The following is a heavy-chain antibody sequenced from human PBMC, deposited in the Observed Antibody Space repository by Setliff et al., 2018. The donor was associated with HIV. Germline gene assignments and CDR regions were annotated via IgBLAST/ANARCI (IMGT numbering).Heavy chain of an antibody. Sequence: PSETLSLTCTVAGGSISNYCWNWIRQPAGKGLEWIGRIDSSGTTDYKPSLKGRVAISVDTSRSQFSLRVTSVTAADTAVYFCARDRHSSGLGSYGPWGPGILVTVSS. J-gene: IGHJ5*02. CDR3: ARDRHSSGLGSYGP. V-gene: IGHV4-4*07. CDR1: GGSISNYC. CDR2: IDSSGTT. D-gene: IGHD3-10*01.